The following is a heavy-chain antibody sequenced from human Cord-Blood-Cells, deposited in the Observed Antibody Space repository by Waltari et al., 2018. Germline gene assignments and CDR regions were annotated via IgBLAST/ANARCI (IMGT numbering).Heavy chain of an antibody. CDR3: ASILKPSSGWFDY. CDR2: TIPILGTA. CDR1: GGTFSSYA. V-gene: IGHV1-69*01. J-gene: IGHJ4*02. Sequence: QVQLVQSGAEVKKPGSSVKVSCKASGGTFSSYAISWVRQAPGKGLEWMGGTIPILGTATYAQKCQGRVTITADESTSTAYMELSSLRSEDTAVYYCASILKPSSGWFDYWGQGTLVTVSS. D-gene: IGHD6-19*01.